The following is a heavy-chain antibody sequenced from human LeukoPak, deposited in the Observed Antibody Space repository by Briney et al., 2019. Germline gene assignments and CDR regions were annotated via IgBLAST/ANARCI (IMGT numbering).Heavy chain of an antibody. CDR2: INPNSGGT. D-gene: IGHD2-15*01. Sequence: VASVKVSRKPSGYTFTSYYMHWVRQAPGQGLEWMGWINPNSGGTNYAQKFQGRVTMTRDTSISTAHMELSRLRSDDTAVYYCARPRGEYCSGGSCYSYYFDYWGQGTLVTVSS. V-gene: IGHV1-2*02. J-gene: IGHJ4*02. CDR3: ARPRGEYCSGGSCYSYYFDY. CDR1: GYTFTSYY.